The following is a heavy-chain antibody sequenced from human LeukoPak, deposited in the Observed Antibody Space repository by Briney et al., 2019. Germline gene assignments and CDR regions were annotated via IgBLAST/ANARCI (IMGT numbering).Heavy chain of an antibody. Sequence: ASVKVSCKASGYTFTSYDINWVRQATGQGLEWMGWMNPNSGNTGYAQKFQGRVTMTRNTSISTAYMELSSLRSEDTAVYYCACPRRSSGYYLGYWGQGTLVTVSS. CDR2: MNPNSGNT. J-gene: IGHJ4*02. D-gene: IGHD3-22*01. CDR1: GYTFTSYD. CDR3: ACPRRSSGYYLGY. V-gene: IGHV1-8*01.